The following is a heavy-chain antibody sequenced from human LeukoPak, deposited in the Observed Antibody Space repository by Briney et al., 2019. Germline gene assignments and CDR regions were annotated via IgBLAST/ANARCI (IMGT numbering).Heavy chain of an antibody. Sequence: GGSLRLSCAASEFSVGSNYMTWVRQAPGKGLEWVSLIYSGGSTYYADSVKGRFTISRDDSKNTLYLQMNSLRAEDTAVYYCAELGITMIGGVWGKGTTVTISS. CDR1: EFSVGSNY. D-gene: IGHD3-10*02. J-gene: IGHJ6*04. V-gene: IGHV3-66*01. CDR3: AELGITMIGGV. CDR2: IYSGGST.